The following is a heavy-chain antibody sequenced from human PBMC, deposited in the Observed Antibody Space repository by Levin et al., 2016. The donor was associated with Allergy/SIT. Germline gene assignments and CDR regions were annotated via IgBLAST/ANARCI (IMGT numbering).Heavy chain of an antibody. CDR2: IIPILGIA. V-gene: IGHV1-69*02. D-gene: IGHD3-22*01. CDR3: ARGYYDSSGYDY. J-gene: IGHJ4*02. Sequence: WVRQAPGQGLEWMGRIIPILGIANYAQKFQGRVTITADKSTSTAYMELSSLRSEGTAVYYCARGYYDSSGYDYWGQGTLVTVSS.